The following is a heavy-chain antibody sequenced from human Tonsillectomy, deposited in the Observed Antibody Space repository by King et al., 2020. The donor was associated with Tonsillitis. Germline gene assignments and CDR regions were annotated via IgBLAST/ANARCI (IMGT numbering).Heavy chain of an antibody. J-gene: IGHJ4*02. V-gene: IGHV3-21*01. CDR1: GFTFSSYS. CDR3: ARDVTSSPPPHYYYDSSGAFDY. CDR2: ISSSSSYI. Sequence: VQLVESGGGLVKPGGSLRLSCAASGFTFSSYSMNWVRQAPGKGLEWVSSISSSSSYIYYADSVKGRFTISRDNAKNSLYLQMNSLRAEDTAVYYCARDVTSSPPPHYYYDSSGAFDYWGQGTLVTVSS. D-gene: IGHD3-22*01.